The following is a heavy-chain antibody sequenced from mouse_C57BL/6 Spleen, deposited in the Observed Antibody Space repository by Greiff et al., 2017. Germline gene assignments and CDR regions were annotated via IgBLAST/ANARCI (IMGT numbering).Heavy chain of an antibody. V-gene: IGHV1-69*01. CDR2: IDPSDSYT. J-gene: IGHJ3*01. Sequence: QVQLQQPGAELVMPGASVKLSCKASGYTFTSYWMHWVKQRPGQGLEWIGEIDPSDSYTNYNQKFKGKSTSTVDKSSSTAYVQLSSLTSEDSAVYNYARGDSSGYGRTWFACWGQGALVTVSA. CDR3: ARGDSSGYGRTWFAC. CDR1: GYTFTSYW. D-gene: IGHD3-2*02.